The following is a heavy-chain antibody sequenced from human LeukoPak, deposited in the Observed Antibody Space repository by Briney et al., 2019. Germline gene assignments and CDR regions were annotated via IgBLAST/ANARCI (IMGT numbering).Heavy chain of an antibody. Sequence: GGSLRLSCVVSEVTFSSYWMTWVRQAPGKGLEWVAVISYDGSNKYYADSVKGRFTISRDNSKNTLYLQMNSLRAEDTAVYYCARDYFSRAALLGYFDLWGRGTLVTVSS. CDR3: ARDYFSRAALLGYFDL. D-gene: IGHD2-15*01. V-gene: IGHV3-30-3*01. J-gene: IGHJ2*01. CDR2: ISYDGSNK. CDR1: EVTFSSYW.